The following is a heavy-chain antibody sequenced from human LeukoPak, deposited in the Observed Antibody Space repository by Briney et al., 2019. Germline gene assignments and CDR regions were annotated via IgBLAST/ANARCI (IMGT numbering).Heavy chain of an antibody. CDR1: GYTLTELS. D-gene: IGHD6-19*01. Sequence: ASVKVSCKVSGYTLTELSMHWVRQAPGKGLEWMGGFDPEDGETIYAQKFQGRVTMTEDTSTDTAYMELGSLRSEDTAVYYCATDRSIAVAGTSVGAFDIWGQGTMVTVSS. CDR2: FDPEDGET. CDR3: ATDRSIAVAGTSVGAFDI. V-gene: IGHV1-24*01. J-gene: IGHJ3*02.